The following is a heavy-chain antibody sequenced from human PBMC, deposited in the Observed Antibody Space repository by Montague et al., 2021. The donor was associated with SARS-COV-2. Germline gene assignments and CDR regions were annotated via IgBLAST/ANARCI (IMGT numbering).Heavy chain of an antibody. Sequence: SLRLSCAASGFTLSSYGMTWVRQAPGKGLEWVSSINSSSRYKHYADSVKGRFTISRDNAKNSLYLQMNSLRAEDTAVYYCARDDYVWGSYRYGHYNWFDPWGQGTLVTVSS. CDR2: INSSSRYK. CDR1: GFTLSSYG. D-gene: IGHD3-16*02. V-gene: IGHV3-21*01. CDR3: ARDDYVWGSYRYGHYNWFDP. J-gene: IGHJ5*02.